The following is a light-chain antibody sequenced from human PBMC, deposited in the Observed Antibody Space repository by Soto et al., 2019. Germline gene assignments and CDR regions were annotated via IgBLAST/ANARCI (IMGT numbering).Light chain of an antibody. CDR2: DVS. Sequence: QSALTQPASVSGSPGQSITISCNETSSNVGGYNYVSWYQQHPGKAPKLMIYDVSNRPSGVSNRFSGSKSGNTASLTISGLQAEDEADYYCSSYTSSSTYVFGTGTKVTVL. J-gene: IGLJ1*01. CDR3: SSYTSSSTYV. CDR1: SSNVGGYNY. V-gene: IGLV2-14*01.